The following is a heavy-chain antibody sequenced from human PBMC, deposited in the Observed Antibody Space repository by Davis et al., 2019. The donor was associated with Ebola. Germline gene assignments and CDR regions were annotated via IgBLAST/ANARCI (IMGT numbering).Heavy chain of an antibody. Sequence: ASVKVSCKASGYNFNGYYMHWVRQAPGQGLEWMGRINPNSGGTNYAQKFQGRVTMTRDTSISTAYMELSRLRSDDTAVYYCAREGYCSGGSCYHFDYWGQGTLVTVSS. J-gene: IGHJ4*02. CDR2: INPNSGGT. D-gene: IGHD2-15*01. CDR1: GYNFNGYY. V-gene: IGHV1-2*06. CDR3: AREGYCSGGSCYHFDY.